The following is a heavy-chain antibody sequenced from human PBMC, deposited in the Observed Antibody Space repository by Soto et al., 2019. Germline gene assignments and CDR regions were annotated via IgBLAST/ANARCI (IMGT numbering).Heavy chain of an antibody. V-gene: IGHV5-10-1*01. CDR3: ARQIYDSDTGPNFQYYFDS. CDR2: IDPSDSQT. J-gene: IGHJ4*02. CDR1: GYSFAGYW. Sequence: GESLKISCKGSGYSFAGYWITWVRQRPGKGLEWMGRIDPSDSQTYYSPSFRGHVTISATKSITTVFLQWSSLRASDTAMYYCARQIYDSDTGPNFQYYFDSWGQGTPVTVSS. D-gene: IGHD3-22*01.